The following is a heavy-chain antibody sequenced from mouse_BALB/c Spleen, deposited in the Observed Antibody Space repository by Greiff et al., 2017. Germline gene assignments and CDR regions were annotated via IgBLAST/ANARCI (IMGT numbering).Heavy chain of an antibody. CDR1: GYTFTSYW. CDR2: IDPSDSYT. D-gene: IGHD2-3*01. CDR3: ARKGNDGYYED. V-gene: IGHV1-69*02. Sequence: VQLQQPGAELVKPGASVKLSCKASGYTFTSYWMHWVKQRPGQGLEWIGEIDPSDSYTNYNQKFKGKATLTVDKSSSTAYMQLSSLTSEDSAVYYCARKGNDGYYEDWGQGTLVTVSA. J-gene: IGHJ3*01.